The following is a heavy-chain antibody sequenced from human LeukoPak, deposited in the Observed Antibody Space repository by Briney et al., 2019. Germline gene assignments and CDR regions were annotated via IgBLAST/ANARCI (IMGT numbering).Heavy chain of an antibody. CDR2: INPNSGNT. CDR1: GYTFTGYY. D-gene: IGHD3-10*01. Sequence: ASVKVSCKASGYTFTGYYIHWVRQAPGQGLEWMGWINPNSGNTGYAQKFQGRVTITRNTSISTAYMELSSMRSEDTAVYYCARGPRNYYGSGSYYMDVWGKGTTVTVSS. J-gene: IGHJ6*03. CDR3: ARGPRNYYGSGSYYMDV. V-gene: IGHV1-8*03.